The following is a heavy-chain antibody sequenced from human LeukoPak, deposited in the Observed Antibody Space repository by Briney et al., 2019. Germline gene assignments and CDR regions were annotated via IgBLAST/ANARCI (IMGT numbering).Heavy chain of an antibody. D-gene: IGHD2-2*01. CDR2: IYPGDSAT. Sequence: GESLKISCKVSGYSFTTYWNGWVRQMPGKGLEWMGIIYPGDSATRYSPSFQGQVTISADKSISTAYLQWSSLKASDTAMYYCARFTSSFDYWGQGTLVTVSS. CDR1: GYSFTTYW. J-gene: IGHJ4*02. V-gene: IGHV5-51*01. CDR3: ARFTSSFDY.